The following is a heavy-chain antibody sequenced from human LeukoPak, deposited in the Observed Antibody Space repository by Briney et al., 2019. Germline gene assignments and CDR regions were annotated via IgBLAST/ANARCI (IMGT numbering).Heavy chain of an antibody. V-gene: IGHV1-69*04. Sequence: GASVKVSCKASGGTFSSYAISWVRQAPGQGLEWMGRIIPILGIANYAQKFQGRVTITADKSTSTAYMELSSLRSEDTAVYYCARVVASGWYLHWGQGTLVTVSS. CDR1: GGTFSSYA. J-gene: IGHJ4*02. CDR2: IIPILGIA. CDR3: ARVVASGWYLH. D-gene: IGHD6-19*01.